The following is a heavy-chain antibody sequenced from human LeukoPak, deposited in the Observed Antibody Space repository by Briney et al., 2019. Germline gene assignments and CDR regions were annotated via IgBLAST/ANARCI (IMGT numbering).Heavy chain of an antibody. CDR3: AREPDEWLPDAFDI. D-gene: IGHD3-3*01. V-gene: IGHV3-21*01. Sequence: GGSLRLSCAASGFTFSSYSMNWVRQAPVKGLEWVSSISSSSSYIYYADSVKGRFTISRDNAKNSLYLQMNSLRAEDTAVYYCAREPDEWLPDAFDIWGQGTMVTVSS. CDR1: GFTFSSYS. CDR2: ISSSSSYI. J-gene: IGHJ3*02.